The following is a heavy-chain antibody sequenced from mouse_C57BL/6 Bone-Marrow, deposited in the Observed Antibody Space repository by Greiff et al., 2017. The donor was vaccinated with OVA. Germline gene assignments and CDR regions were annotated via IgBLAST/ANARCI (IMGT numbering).Heavy chain of an antibody. Sequence: EVQRVESGGGLVQPKGSLKLSCAASGFSFNTYAMNWVRQAPGKGLEWVARIRSKSNNYATYYADSVKDRFTISRDDSESMHYLQMNNLKTEDTAMYYCVRLKIYYYGSSYYWFAYWGQGTLVTVSA. CDR2: IRSKSNNYAT. CDR1: GFSFNTYA. D-gene: IGHD1-1*01. CDR3: VRLKIYYYGSSYYWFAY. J-gene: IGHJ3*01. V-gene: IGHV10-1*01.